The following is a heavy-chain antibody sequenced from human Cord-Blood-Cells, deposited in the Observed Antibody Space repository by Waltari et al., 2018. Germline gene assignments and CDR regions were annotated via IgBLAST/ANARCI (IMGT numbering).Heavy chain of an antibody. D-gene: IGHD3-10*01. J-gene: IGHJ2*01. CDR2: IYHSGST. V-gene: IGHV4-38-2*01. CDR1: GYSISSGYY. CDR3: ARRVITMVQGIWYFDL. Sequence: QVQLQESGPGLLKPSETLYLTCAVSGYSISSGYYWGWIRQPPGKGLEWIGSIYHSGSTYYNPSLKSRVTISVDTSKNQFSLKLSSVTAADTAVYYCARRVITMVQGIWYFDLWGRGTLVTVSS.